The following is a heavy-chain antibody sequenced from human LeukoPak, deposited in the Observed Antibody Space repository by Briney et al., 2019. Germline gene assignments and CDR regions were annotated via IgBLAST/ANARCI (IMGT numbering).Heavy chain of an antibody. V-gene: IGHV3-74*01. CDR2: INGDGRNI. CDR3: ARQVYSSSWSYYFDY. Sequence: GGSLRLSCVASGFAFSSYWMHWVRQDPRKGLVWVSRINGDGRNINYADSVRGRFTISRDNAKNTLYLQMNSLRAEDTAVYYCARQVYSSSWSYYFDYWGQGILVTVSS. J-gene: IGHJ4*02. D-gene: IGHD6-13*01. CDR1: GFAFSSYW.